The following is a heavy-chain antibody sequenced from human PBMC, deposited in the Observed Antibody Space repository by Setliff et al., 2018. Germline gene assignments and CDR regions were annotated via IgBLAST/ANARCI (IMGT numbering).Heavy chain of an antibody. CDR3: ARAISGWYSAHYYYMDV. D-gene: IGHD6-19*01. V-gene: IGHV4-59*08. CDR1: GGSVTSHY. Sequence: SETLSLTCAVSGGSVTSHYWSWIRQPPGKGLEWIGFIFYSGDTNSNPSLKSRVTMSVDASKNQLSLNLRSVTAADTAVYYCARAISGWYSAHYYYMDVWGKGTTVTVSS. J-gene: IGHJ6*03. CDR2: IFYSGDT.